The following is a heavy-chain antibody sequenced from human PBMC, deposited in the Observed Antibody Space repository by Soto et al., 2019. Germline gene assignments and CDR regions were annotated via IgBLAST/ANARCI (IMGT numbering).Heavy chain of an antibody. CDR1: GFSLSTSGGG. CDR3: AHKDILTGYYHNWFDP. V-gene: IGHV2-5*02. D-gene: IGHD3-9*01. CDR2: IYWDDDK. J-gene: IGHJ5*02. Sequence: QITLKESGPPLVKPTQTLTLTCTFSGFSLSTSGGGVGWIRQPPGKALEWLALIYWDDDKRYSPSLKSRLTIPKDTSKNQVVLTMTNMDPVDTATYYWAHKDILTGYYHNWFDPWGQGTLVTVSS.